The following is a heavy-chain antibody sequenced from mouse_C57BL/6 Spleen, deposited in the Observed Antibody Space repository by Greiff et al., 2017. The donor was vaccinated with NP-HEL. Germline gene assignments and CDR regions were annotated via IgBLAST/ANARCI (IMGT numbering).Heavy chain of an antibody. V-gene: IGHV1-61*01. CDR1: GYTFTSYW. D-gene: IGHD1-2*01. J-gene: IGHJ4*01. CDR3: ARARGNYGYYYAMDY. CDR2: IYPSDSET. Sequence: QVQLQQPGAELVRPGSSVKLSCKASGYTFTSYWMDWVKQRPGQGLEWIGNIYPSDSETHYNQKFKDKATLTVDKSSSTAYMQLSSLTSEDSAVYYCARARGNYGYYYAMDYWGQGTSVTASS.